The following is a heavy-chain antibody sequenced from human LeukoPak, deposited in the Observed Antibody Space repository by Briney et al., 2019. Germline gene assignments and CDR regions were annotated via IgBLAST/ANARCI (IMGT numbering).Heavy chain of an antibody. CDR2: IYPGDSDT. CDR1: GYYFTTYW. D-gene: IGHD6-19*01. V-gene: IGHV5-51*01. J-gene: IGHJ4*02. CDR3: ARHESSGWPPPFDY. Sequence: GASLKISCKGSGYYFTTYWIAWVRQVHRKGLEWMGIIYPGDSDTRYSPSFQGHVTISADKSISTAYLQWSSLKASDTAMYYCARHESSGWPPPFDYWGQGTLVTVSS.